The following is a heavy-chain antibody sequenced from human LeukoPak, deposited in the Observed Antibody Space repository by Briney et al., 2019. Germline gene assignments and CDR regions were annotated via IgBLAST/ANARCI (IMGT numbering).Heavy chain of an antibody. Sequence: GGSLRLSCAASGLTVSSNHMTWVRQVPGKGLEWVSVIYSGGSTDYADSVKGRFTISRDNSKNTVYLQMNSLRAEDTAVYYCARDGGLNTNFDYWGQGTLVTVSS. V-gene: IGHV3-53*01. J-gene: IGHJ4*02. D-gene: IGHD2-15*01. CDR3: ARDGGLNTNFDY. CDR1: GLTVSSNH. CDR2: IYSGGST.